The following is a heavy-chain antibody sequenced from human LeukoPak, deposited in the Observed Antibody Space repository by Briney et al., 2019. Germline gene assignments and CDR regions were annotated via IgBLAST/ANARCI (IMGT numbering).Heavy chain of an antibody. J-gene: IGHJ4*02. D-gene: IGHD6-19*01. V-gene: IGHV3-21*01. Sequence: KTGGSLRLSCAASGFTFSSYSMNWVRQAPGKGLEWVSSISSSSSYIYYADSVKGRFTISRDNAKNSLYLQMNSLRAEDTAVYYCARGQSSGWYVPPDYWGQGTLVTVSS. CDR1: GFTFSSYS. CDR2: ISSSSSYI. CDR3: ARGQSSGWYVPPDY.